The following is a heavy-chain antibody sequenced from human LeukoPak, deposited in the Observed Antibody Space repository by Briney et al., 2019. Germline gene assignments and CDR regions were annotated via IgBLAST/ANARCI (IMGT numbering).Heavy chain of an antibody. V-gene: IGHV4-59*01. J-gene: IGHJ4*02. CDR1: GGSISSYY. D-gene: IGHD3-10*01. Sequence: NPSETLSLTCSVSGGSISSYYWSWIRQPPGKGLEWIGCIYDSGSSNYNPSLKSRVTISVDTSKNQFSLKLSSVTAADTAVYYCARAEGSGSYYYPPAFDSWGQGTLVTVSS. CDR2: IYDSGSS. CDR3: ARAEGSGSYYYPPAFDS.